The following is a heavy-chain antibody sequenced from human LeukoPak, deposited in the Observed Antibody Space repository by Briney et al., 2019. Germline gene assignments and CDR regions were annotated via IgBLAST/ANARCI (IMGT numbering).Heavy chain of an antibody. CDR1: GGTFSSYA. J-gene: IGHJ4*02. V-gene: IGHV1-69*13. CDR3: ASGYSSPIFDY. Sequence: ASVKVSCKASGGTFSSYAISWVRQAPGQGLERMGGIIPIFGTANYAQKFQGRVTITADESTSTAYMELSSLRSEDTAVYYCASGYSSPIFDYWGQGTLVTVSS. CDR2: IIPIFGTA. D-gene: IGHD6-13*01.